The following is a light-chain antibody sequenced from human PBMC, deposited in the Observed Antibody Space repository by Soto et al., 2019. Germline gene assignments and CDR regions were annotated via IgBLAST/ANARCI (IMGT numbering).Light chain of an antibody. V-gene: IGLV1-51*01. CDR3: GTWDTGLRAYV. CDR2: END. Sequence: QSVVTQPPSVSAAPGQKVTISCSGSSSSSHIGHHSVSWYQHLPGTAPKLLIYENDQRPSGIPARFSGSKSATSATLDITGRQTGDEADYYCGTWDTGLRAYVLGTGTKVTGL. CDR1: SSSSHIGHHS. J-gene: IGLJ1*01.